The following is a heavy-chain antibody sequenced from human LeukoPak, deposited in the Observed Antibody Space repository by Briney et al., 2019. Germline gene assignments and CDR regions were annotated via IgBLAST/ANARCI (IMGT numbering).Heavy chain of an antibody. CDR3: ARGDSAYFDF. D-gene: IGHD3-22*01. CDR1: GYRFANYW. Sequence: GESLEISCKGSGYRFANYWIGWVRQMPGKGLEWMGIIYPADSDTRYSPSFQGQVTISADKSISTAYLQWSSLKASDTAMYYCARGDSAYFDFWGQGTLVTVSS. CDR2: IYPADSDT. V-gene: IGHV5-51*01. J-gene: IGHJ4*02.